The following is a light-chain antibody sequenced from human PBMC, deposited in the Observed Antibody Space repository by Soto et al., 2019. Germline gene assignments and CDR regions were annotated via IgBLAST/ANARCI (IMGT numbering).Light chain of an antibody. J-gene: IGKJ4*01. CDR2: GAS. V-gene: IGKV3-20*01. CDR1: QTVRNNY. Sequence: VLTQSPGTLSFAPCEIATLSCSSSQTVRNNYLAWYQQKPGQAPRLLIYGASSRATGIPDRFSGSGSGTDFTLTISRLEPEDFAVYYCQQYGSSPPLSFGGGTKVDIK. CDR3: QQYGSSPPLS.